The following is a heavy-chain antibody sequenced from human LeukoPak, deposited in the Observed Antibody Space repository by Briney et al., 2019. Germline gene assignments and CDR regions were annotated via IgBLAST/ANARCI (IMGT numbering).Heavy chain of an antibody. J-gene: IGHJ4*02. CDR2: ITSNSGYV. CDR1: GFIFEDYA. CDR3: VLDSYAISSSGSTFAS. D-gene: IGHD2-2*01. V-gene: IGHV3-9*03. Sequence: PGGSLRLSCTVSGFIFEDYAMHWVRQVPGKGLEWVSSITSNSGYVAYADSVKGRFSISRDNAKNSLYLQMNSLRTEDMAVYYCVLDSYAISSSGSTFASWGQGTLVTVSS.